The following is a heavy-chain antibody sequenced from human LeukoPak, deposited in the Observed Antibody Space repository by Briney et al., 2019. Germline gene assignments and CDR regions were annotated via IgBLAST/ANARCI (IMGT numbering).Heavy chain of an antibody. V-gene: IGHV3-53*01. CDR2: IYSGGST. D-gene: IGHD6-19*01. CDR1: GFTVSSNY. Sequence: GGSLRLSCAASGFTVSSNYMSWVRQAPGKGLEWVSVIYSGGSTYYADSVKGRFTISRDNSKNTLYLQMNSLRAEDTAVYYCARAIAVAGKVYWGQGTLVTVSS. J-gene: IGHJ4*02. CDR3: ARAIAVAGKVY.